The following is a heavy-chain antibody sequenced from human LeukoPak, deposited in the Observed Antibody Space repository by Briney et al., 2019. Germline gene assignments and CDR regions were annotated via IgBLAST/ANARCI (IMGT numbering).Heavy chain of an antibody. J-gene: IGHJ6*02. CDR2: FDPEDGET. CDR1: GYTFTSYY. Sequence: ASVKVSCKASGYTFTSYYMHWVRQAPGKGLEWMGGFDPEDGETIYAQKFQGRVTMTEDTSTDTAYMELSSLRSEDTAVYYCATVKVRGTDYYYYGMDVWGQGTTVTVSS. V-gene: IGHV1-24*01. CDR3: ATVKVRGTDYYYYGMDV. D-gene: IGHD3-10*01.